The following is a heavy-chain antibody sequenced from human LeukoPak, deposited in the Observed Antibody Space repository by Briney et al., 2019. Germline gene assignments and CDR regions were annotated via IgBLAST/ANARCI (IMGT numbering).Heavy chain of an antibody. D-gene: IGHD1-26*01. Sequence: ASVKVSCKASGYTFTFYYMHWVRQAPGQGLEWMGWINPNSGGTNYAQKFQGRVTMTRDTSISTAYMELSRLRSDDTAVYYCARDTSIVGAPHNYWGQGILVTVSS. J-gene: IGHJ4*02. CDR2: INPNSGGT. V-gene: IGHV1-2*02. CDR1: GYTFTFYY. CDR3: ARDTSIVGAPHNY.